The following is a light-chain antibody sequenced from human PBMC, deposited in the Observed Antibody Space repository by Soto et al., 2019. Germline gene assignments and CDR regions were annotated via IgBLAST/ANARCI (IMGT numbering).Light chain of an antibody. V-gene: IGLV2-14*01. J-gene: IGLJ2*01. CDR3: SSYTISNTYVV. CDR1: SSDVGGYNF. Sequence: QSALTPPAFVSGSPGQSITISCTGSSSDVGGYNFVSWYQQHPGKAPKLMIYEVNYRPSGVSNRFSGSKSGNTASLIISGLQAEDEADYYCSSYTISNTYVVSGGGTQLTVL. CDR2: EVN.